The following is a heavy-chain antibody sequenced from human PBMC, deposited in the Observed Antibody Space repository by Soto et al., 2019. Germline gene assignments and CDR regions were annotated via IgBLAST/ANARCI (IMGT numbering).Heavy chain of an antibody. V-gene: IGHV6-1*01. Sequence: SQTLSLTCAISGDSVSSNRAAWNWIRQSPSRGPEWLGRTYYRSKWYHDYAVSVKSRITINPDTSKNQFSLQLNSVTPEDTAVYSFIGARPPKISGDTSWFGPWGQGTRV. D-gene: IGHD7-27*01. CDR1: GDSVSSNRAA. J-gene: IGHJ5*02. CDR2: TYYRSKWYH. CDR3: IGARPPKISGDTSWFGP.